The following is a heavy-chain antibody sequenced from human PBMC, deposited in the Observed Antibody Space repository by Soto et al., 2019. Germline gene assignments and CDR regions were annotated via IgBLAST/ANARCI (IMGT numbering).Heavy chain of an antibody. V-gene: IGHV3-23*01. D-gene: IGHD6-19*01. J-gene: IGHJ3*01. CDR3: AKGRLAGANVAFGG. Sequence: EMQLLESGGGLVQPGGSLRLSCAASGFTFSNYGMTWVRQAPGKGLEWVAAIGGDGGGTYYADSVKGRFTVSRDNSNSTMYLQMNSLRAEDTALYSCAKGRLAGANVAFGGWGQGTMGTVSS. CDR2: IGGDGGGT. CDR1: GFTFSNYG.